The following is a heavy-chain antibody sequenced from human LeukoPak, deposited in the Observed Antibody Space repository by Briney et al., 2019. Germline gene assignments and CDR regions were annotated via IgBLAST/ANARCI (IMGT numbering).Heavy chain of an antibody. CDR1: GFTFSNYW. D-gene: IGHD2-2*01. CDR3: ARGSYQVLYFDY. CDR2: INSDGSST. J-gene: IGHJ4*02. Sequence: GGSLRLPCAASGFTFSNYWMHWVRQAPGKGLVWVSRINSDGSSTSYADSVKGRFTISRDNAKNTLYLQMNSLRAEDTAVYYCARGSYQVLYFDYWGQGTLVTVSS. V-gene: IGHV3-74*01.